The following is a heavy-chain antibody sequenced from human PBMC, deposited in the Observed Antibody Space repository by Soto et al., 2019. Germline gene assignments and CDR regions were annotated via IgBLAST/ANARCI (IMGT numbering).Heavy chain of an antibody. CDR3: ARERDTTGYILRY. CDR2: IYARGTT. D-gene: IGHD3-9*01. J-gene: IGHJ4*02. Sequence: EVQLVESGGGLIQPGGSLRLSCAASGFTVSNNYMTWVRQAPGKGLEWVLIIYARGTTYYADSVKGRFTISRDNSENTLYLHMNNLRAEDTAMYYCARERDTTGYILRYWGQGTLVTVSS. CDR1: GFTVSNNY. V-gene: IGHV3-53*01.